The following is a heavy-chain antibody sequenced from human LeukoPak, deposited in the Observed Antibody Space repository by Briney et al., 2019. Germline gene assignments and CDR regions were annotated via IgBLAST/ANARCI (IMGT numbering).Heavy chain of an antibody. D-gene: IGHD3-22*01. V-gene: IGHV4-34*01. CDR3: ARAIVVVITRTYYYYYGMDV. CDR2: INHSGST. CDR1: GGSFSGYY. Sequence: SETLSLTCAVYGGSFSGYYWSWIRQPPGKGLEWIGEINHSGSTNYNPSLKSRVTISVDTSKNQFSLKLSSVTAADTAVYYCARAIVVVITRTYYYYYGMDVWGQGTTVTVSS. J-gene: IGHJ6*02.